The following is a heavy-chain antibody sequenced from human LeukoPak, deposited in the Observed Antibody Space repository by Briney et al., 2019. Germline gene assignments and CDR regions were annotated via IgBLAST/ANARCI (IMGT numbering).Heavy chain of an antibody. V-gene: IGHV3-23*01. CDR2: ISGSGGST. Sequence: GGSLRLSCAASGFTFSSYAMSWVRQAPGKGLEWVSAISGSGGSTYYADSVKGRFTISRDNSKNTLYLQMNSLRAEGTAVYYCAKDRAYYDFWSGYYFDYWGQGTLVTVSS. CDR3: AKDRAYYDFWSGYYFDY. CDR1: GFTFSSYA. J-gene: IGHJ4*02. D-gene: IGHD3-3*01.